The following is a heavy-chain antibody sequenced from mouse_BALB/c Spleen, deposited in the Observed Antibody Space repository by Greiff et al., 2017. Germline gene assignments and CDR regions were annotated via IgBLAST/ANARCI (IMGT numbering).Heavy chain of an antibody. CDR2: ISSGSSTI. CDR1: GFTFSSFG. D-gene: IGHD1-2*01. J-gene: IGHJ4*01. V-gene: IGHV5-17*02. Sequence: EVKVVESGGGLVKPGGSLKLSCAASGFTFSSFGMHWVRQSPEKGLEWVAYISSGSSTIYYADTVKGRFTISRDNPKNTLFLQMTSLRSEDTAMYYCARPATDAMDYWGQGTSVTVSS. CDR3: ARPATDAMDY.